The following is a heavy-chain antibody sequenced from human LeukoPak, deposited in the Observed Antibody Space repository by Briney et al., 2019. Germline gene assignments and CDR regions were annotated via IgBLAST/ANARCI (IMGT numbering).Heavy chain of an antibody. D-gene: IGHD3-3*01. CDR1: GGSFSGYY. CDR3: ASNDFWSGYYGYHYYYMDV. V-gene: IGHV4-34*01. J-gene: IGHJ6*03. CDR2: INHSGST. Sequence: SETLSLTCAVYGGSFSGYYWSWIRQPPGKGLEWIGEINHSGSTNYNPSLKSRVTISVDTSKNQFSLKLSSVTAEDTAVYYCASNDFWSGYYGYHYYYMDVWGEGTTVTVSS.